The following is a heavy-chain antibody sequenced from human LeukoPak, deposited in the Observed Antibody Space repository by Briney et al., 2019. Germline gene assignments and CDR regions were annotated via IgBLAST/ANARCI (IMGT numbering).Heavy chain of an antibody. V-gene: IGHV6-1*01. CDR2: TYYRSKWYN. CDR1: GDSVSSNGAT. D-gene: IGHD6-25*01. CDR3: ARAMRIVAAGTFYFDY. J-gene: IGHJ4*02. Sequence: SQTLSLTCAISGDSVSSNGATWNWIRQSPSRGLEWLGRTYYRSKWYNDYAVSVKSRITINPDTSKNQFSLQRNSVTPEDTAVYYCARAMRIVAAGTFYFDYWGQGILVTVSS.